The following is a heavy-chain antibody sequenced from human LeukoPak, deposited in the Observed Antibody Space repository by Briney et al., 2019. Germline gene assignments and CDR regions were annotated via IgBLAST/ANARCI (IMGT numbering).Heavy chain of an antibody. Sequence: GGSLRLSCAASGFPFSNYWMHWVRQAPGKGLEWLSIIYSAGPTDYADSVKGRFAISRDNSKNTVYLQMNSLTAEDTAVYYCGRVSVAGWQPIDYWGQGTLVTVSS. J-gene: IGHJ4*02. CDR3: GRVSVAGWQPIDY. D-gene: IGHD6-19*01. CDR2: IYSAGPT. CDR1: GFPFSNYW. V-gene: IGHV3-53*01.